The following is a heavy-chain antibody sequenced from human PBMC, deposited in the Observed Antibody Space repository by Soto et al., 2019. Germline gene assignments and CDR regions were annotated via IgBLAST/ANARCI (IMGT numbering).Heavy chain of an antibody. Sequence: SETLSLTCTVSGGSISTGGYYWSWIRQYPGKGLEWLGYIDDSGYTFYNPSLQSRLTLSMDTSKNQFSLKLSSATAADTAVYFCARKQAGFFYGIDYWGQGTLVTVSS. J-gene: IGHJ4*02. CDR2: IDDSGYT. CDR3: ARKQAGFFYGIDY. CDR1: GGSISTGGYY. D-gene: IGHD3-3*01. V-gene: IGHV4-31*03.